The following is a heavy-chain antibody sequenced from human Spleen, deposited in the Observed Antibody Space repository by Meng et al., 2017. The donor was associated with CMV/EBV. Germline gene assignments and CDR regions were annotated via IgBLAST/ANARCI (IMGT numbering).Heavy chain of an antibody. J-gene: IGHJ6*02. CDR3: TTGRRFTVFGTVNPYYYGMDV. D-gene: IGHD3-3*01. CDR1: GFTFTSAW. Sequence: GESLKISCAASGFTFTSAWMSWVRQAPGKGLEWVGRIKSKADGETTDYATPVKGRFTISRDDSKDTLYLQMSSLQTEDTAVYYCTTGRRFTVFGTVNPYYYGMDVWGQGTTVTVSS. CDR2: IKSKADGETT. V-gene: IGHV3-15*01.